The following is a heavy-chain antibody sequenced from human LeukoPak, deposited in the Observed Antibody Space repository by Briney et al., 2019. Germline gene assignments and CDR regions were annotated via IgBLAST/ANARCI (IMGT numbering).Heavy chain of an antibody. Sequence: ASVKVSCKASGYTFTGYYMHWVRQAPGQGLEWMGWINPNSGGTNYAQKFQGRVSMTRDTSISTAYMELSRLRSDDTAVYYCAREVITMVRGVIIYYYCMDVWRQGTTVTVSS. V-gene: IGHV1-2*02. D-gene: IGHD3-10*01. CDR2: INPNSGGT. CDR3: AREVITMVRGVIIYYYCMDV. J-gene: IGHJ6*01. CDR1: GYTFTGYY.